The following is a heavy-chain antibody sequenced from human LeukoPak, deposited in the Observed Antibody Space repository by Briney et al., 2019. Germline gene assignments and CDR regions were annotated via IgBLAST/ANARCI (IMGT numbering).Heavy chain of an antibody. Sequence: GRSLRLSCAASGFTFSSYAMHWVRQAPGKGLEWVAVISYDGSNKYYADSVKGRFTISRDNSKNTLYLQMNSLRAEDTAVYYCMVTAIEDFDYWGQGTLVTVSS. CDR3: MVTAIEDFDY. CDR1: GFTFSSYA. J-gene: IGHJ4*02. CDR2: ISYDGSNK. D-gene: IGHD2-21*02. V-gene: IGHV3-30-3*01.